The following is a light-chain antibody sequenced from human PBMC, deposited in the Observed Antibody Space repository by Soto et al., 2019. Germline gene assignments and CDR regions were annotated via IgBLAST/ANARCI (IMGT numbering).Light chain of an antibody. Sequence: QSVLAQPAPVSGSPGQSITISCTGTSSDVAFYNHVSWYQQHPGKAPKLLIYEVNNRPSGVSHRFSGSKSGNTASLTISGLQAEDEADYYCSSFASTHTYVFGTGTKVTVL. V-gene: IGLV2-14*01. CDR3: SSFASTHTYV. CDR2: EVN. CDR1: SSDVAFYNH. J-gene: IGLJ1*01.